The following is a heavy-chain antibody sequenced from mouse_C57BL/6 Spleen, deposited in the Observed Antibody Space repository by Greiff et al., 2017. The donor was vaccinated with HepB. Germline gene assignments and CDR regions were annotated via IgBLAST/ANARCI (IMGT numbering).Heavy chain of an antibody. CDR2: ISSGSSTI. CDR1: GFTFSDYG. V-gene: IGHV5-17*01. J-gene: IGHJ2*01. CDR3: ARGACQPEFLDY. Sequence: XVQGVESGGGLVKPGGSLKLSCAASGFTFSDYGMHWVRQAPEKGLEWVAYISSGSSTIYYADTVKGRFTISRDNAKNTLFLQMTSLGSEDTAMYYCARGACQPEFLDYWGQGTTLTVSS. D-gene: IGHD6-1*01.